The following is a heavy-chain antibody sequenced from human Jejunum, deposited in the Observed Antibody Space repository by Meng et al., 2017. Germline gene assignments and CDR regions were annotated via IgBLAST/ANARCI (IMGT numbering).Heavy chain of an antibody. CDR3: ARDNWESKSQNWYFYGMDV. D-gene: IGHD2/OR15-2a*01. V-gene: IGHV4-59*01. Sequence: GSLRLSCTVSGGSISRDYWSWVRQPPGKGLEWIGYIHYSGDTKYNHSLKSRVTTSVDTSKNQFSLQLSSVTAADTAVYFCARDNWESKSQNWYFYGMDVWGQGTTVTVSS. CDR1: GGSISRDY. J-gene: IGHJ6*02. CDR2: IHYSGDT.